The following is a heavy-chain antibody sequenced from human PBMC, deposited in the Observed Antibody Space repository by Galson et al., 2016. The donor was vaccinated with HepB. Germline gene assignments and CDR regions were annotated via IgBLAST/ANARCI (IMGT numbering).Heavy chain of an antibody. CDR1: GYSISSSGYY. CDR3: AALLASGYGTGRLDY. D-gene: IGHD3-9*01. J-gene: IGHJ4*02. V-gene: IGHV4-38-2*02. Sequence: ETLSLTCTVSGYSISSSGYYWGWIRQSPGKGLEWIGCIYHSGTTYYNPSLRSRVTISVDTSRNQFSLELSSVTAADTALYYCAALLASGYGTGRLDYWGQGTLVAVSS. CDR2: IYHSGTT.